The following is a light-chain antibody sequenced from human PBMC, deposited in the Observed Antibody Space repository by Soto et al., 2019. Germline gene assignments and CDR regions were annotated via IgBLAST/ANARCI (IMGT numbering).Light chain of an antibody. J-gene: IGKJ4*01. CDR1: QSVLSSADNNNY. V-gene: IGKV4-1*01. Sequence: VMTQSPDSLAVSLGERATINCKSSQSVLSSADNNNYLAWFQQKPRQPPKLLIYGASIRQSGVPDRFSGSGSGTDFTLTISSLPAEDVAVYYCQQYYGAPLTFGGGTKVEIK. CDR2: GAS. CDR3: QQYYGAPLT.